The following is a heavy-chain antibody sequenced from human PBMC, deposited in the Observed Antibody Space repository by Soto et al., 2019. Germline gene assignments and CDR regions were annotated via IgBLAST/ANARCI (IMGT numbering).Heavy chain of an antibody. V-gene: IGHV4-39*01. CDR2: IYYSGST. CDR3: ARSGPTNYYDSSGYYVDYYYYGMDV. CDR1: GGSISSSIYY. Sequence: SETMSLTCTVSGGSISSSIYYWGWIRQPPGKGLEWIGSIYYSGSTYYNPSLKSRVTISVDTSKNQFSLKLSSVTAADTAVYYCARSGPTNYYDSSGYYVDYYYYGMDVWGQGTTVTVSS. D-gene: IGHD3-22*01. J-gene: IGHJ6*02.